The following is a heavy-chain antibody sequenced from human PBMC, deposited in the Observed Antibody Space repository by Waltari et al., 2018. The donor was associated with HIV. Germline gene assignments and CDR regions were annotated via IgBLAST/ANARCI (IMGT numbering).Heavy chain of an antibody. Sequence: QVQLQQSGAGLLKPSETLSLTCTVSGGPFRGYYWRWIRQPPGQGLEWIGEVNHSGNINYNPPPKSRLTISVDTSKGQFSLRIKSVTAADTAVYYCSREGYGGNPANDFDFWGQGTLVSVSS. CDR1: GGPFRGYY. CDR3: SREGYGGNPANDFDF. J-gene: IGHJ4*02. D-gene: IGHD2-15*01. V-gene: IGHV4-34*01. CDR2: VNHSGNI.